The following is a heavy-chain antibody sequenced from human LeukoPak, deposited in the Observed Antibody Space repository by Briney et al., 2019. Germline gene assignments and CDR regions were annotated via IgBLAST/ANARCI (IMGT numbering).Heavy chain of an antibody. CDR1: GFTLNTYW. CDR2: MNDDGSDI. J-gene: IGHJ4*02. Sequence: GGSLRLSCAASGFTLNTYWTHWVRQTTGKGLVWVSRMNDDGSDITYADSVRGRFTISRDNAKNTLYLQMNRLRAEDTAVYYCARERGYGGFHWGKGTLVTVSS. V-gene: IGHV3-74*01. D-gene: IGHD5-12*01. CDR3: ARERGYGGFH.